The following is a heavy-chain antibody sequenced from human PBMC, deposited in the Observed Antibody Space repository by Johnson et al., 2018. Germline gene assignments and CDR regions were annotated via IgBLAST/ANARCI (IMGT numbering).Heavy chain of an antibody. D-gene: IGHD4-17*01. Sequence: RYIYYADSMKGRVTVSRDNAKNSLYLQMNSLRAEDTAVYYCARDRTTETPGWFDPWGQGTLVTVSS. J-gene: IGHJ5*02. V-gene: IGHV3-21*01. CDR2: RYI. CDR3: ARDRTTETPGWFDP.